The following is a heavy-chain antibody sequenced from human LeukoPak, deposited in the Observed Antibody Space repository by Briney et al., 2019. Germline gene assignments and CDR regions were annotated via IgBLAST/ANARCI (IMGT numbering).Heavy chain of an antibody. V-gene: IGHV1-46*01. CDR1: GYTFTSYY. CDR2: ISPSGGST. CDR3: ARGLASYMDV. D-gene: IGHD2-21*01. J-gene: IGHJ6*03. Sequence: ASVKVSCKASGYTFTSYYMHWVRQAPGQGLEWMAIISPSGGSTSYAQNFQGRVTMTRDMSTNTVYMEVYSLRSEDMAVYYCARGLASYMDVWGKGTTVTVSS.